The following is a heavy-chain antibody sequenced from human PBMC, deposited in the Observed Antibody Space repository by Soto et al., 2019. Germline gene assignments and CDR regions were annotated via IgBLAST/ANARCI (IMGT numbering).Heavy chain of an antibody. Sequence: PSETLSLTCTVSGGSISSGGYYWSWIRQPPGKGLEWIGTLYSSRDTYYNPSLKSRVTISADTSQNQFSLDLTSVTATDTAVYFCARHPGYCSGGSCNGQYTLDVWGQGTTVTVSS. D-gene: IGHD2-15*01. CDR1: GGSISSGGYY. V-gene: IGHV4-39*01. CDR2: LYSSRDT. CDR3: ARHPGYCSGGSCNGQYTLDV. J-gene: IGHJ6*02.